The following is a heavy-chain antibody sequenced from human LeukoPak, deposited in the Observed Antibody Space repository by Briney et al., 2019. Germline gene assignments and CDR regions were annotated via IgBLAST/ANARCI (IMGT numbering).Heavy chain of an antibody. CDR1: GGTFSSYA. V-gene: IGHV1-69*04. CDR3: ARVHRRISSQRSMDV. D-gene: IGHD6-13*01. Sequence: SVKVSCKASGGTFSSYAIGWVRQAPGQGLEWMGRIIPILGIANYAQKFQGRVTITADKSTSTAYMELSSLRSEDTAVYYCARVHRRISSQRSMDVWGQGTTVTVSS. J-gene: IGHJ6*02. CDR2: IIPILGIA.